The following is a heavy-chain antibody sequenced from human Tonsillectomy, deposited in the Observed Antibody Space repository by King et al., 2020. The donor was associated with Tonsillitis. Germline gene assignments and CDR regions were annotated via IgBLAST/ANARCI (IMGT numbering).Heavy chain of an antibody. D-gene: IGHD3-22*01. V-gene: IGHV3-30-3*01. CDR3: ARDLGGDYDDSSGYYGDAFDI. CDR1: GFTFSSYA. Sequence: VQLVESGGGVVQPGRSLRLSCAASGFTFSSYAMHWVRQAPGKGLEWVAVISYDGSNKYSADSVKGRFTISRDNSKNTLYLQMNSLRAEDTAVSYCARDLGGDYDDSSGYYGDAFDIWGQGTTVTVSS. CDR2: ISYDGSNK. J-gene: IGHJ3*02.